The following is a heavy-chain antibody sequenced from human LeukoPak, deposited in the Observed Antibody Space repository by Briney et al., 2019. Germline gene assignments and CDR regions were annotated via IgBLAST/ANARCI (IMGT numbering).Heavy chain of an antibody. CDR2: IYFSGNT. CDR3: ATGSSRYYYYMDV. CDR1: GGSIRSNSYY. Sequence: SETLSLTCTVSGGSIRSNSYYWGWIRQPPGKGLEWIGSIYFSGNTYYNPSLKSRVTISVDASKNQFSLKLSSVTAADTAVYYCATGSSRYYYYMDVWGKGTTVTVSS. D-gene: IGHD3-10*01. V-gene: IGHV4-39*01. J-gene: IGHJ6*03.